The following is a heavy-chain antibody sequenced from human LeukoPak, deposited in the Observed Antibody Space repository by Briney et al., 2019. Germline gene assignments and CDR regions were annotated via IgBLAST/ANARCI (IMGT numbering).Heavy chain of an antibody. V-gene: IGHV1-69*06. Sequence: GASVKVFCKASGGTFSSYAISWVRQAPGQGLEWMGGIIPIFGTANYAQKFQGRVTITADKSTSTAYMELSSLRSEDTAVYYCARGISEDIVVVVAAYFDYWGQGTLVTVSS. D-gene: IGHD2-15*01. J-gene: IGHJ4*02. CDR1: GGTFSSYA. CDR3: ARGISEDIVVVVAAYFDY. CDR2: IIPIFGTA.